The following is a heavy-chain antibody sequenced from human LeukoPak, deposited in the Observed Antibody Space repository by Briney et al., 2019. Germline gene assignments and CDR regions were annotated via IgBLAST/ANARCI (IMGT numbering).Heavy chain of an antibody. CDR2: IRQDASEK. J-gene: IGHJ4*02. Sequence: GGSLRLSCADSGLTISNNWMSWVRQAPGKGPEWVANIRQDASEKYYVDSVKGRFTISRDNAKNSLYLQMNSLRVEDTAVYYCAKDAPQIAVVGSSYFDYWGQGTLVTVSS. CDR3: AKDAPQIAVVGSSYFDY. V-gene: IGHV3-7*01. CDR1: GLTISNNW. D-gene: IGHD6-19*01.